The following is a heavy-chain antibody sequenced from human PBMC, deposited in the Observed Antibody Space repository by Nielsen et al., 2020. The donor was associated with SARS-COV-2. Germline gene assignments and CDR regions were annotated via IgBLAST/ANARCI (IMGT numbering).Heavy chain of an antibody. CDR3: ARELRFLEWLYFDY. D-gene: IGHD3-3*01. CDR2: VSHPGSP. V-gene: IGHV4-34*01. Sequence: SETLSLTCAVYGSSFNGYYWSWIRQSPGKGLEWIGDVSHPGSPNYSPSLKSRVTISVDTSKNQFSLELRSVTAADTAVYYCARELRFLEWLYFDYWGQGTLVTVSS. J-gene: IGHJ4*02. CDR1: GSSFNGYY.